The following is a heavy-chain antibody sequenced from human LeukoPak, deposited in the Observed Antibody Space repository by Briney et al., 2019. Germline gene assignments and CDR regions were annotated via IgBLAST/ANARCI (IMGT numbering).Heavy chain of an antibody. Sequence: KASETLSLTCSVSGASINSFLWSWIRQPPGKGLEWIGYIYYSGSTNYNPSLKSRVTISVDTSKNQFSLKLSSVTAADTAVYYCARTGYSSSPTFDYWGQGTLVTVSS. CDR1: GASINSFL. CDR2: IYYSGST. J-gene: IGHJ4*02. CDR3: ARTGYSSSPTFDY. D-gene: IGHD6-13*01. V-gene: IGHV4-59*01.